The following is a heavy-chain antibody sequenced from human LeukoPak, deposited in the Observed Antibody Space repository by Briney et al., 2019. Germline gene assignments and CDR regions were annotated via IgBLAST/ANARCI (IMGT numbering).Heavy chain of an antibody. CDR2: IIPIFGTA. CDR1: GGTFSSYA. V-gene: IGHV1-69*13. J-gene: IGHJ4*02. CDR3: ATVSPYYYDSSGYLEHDY. D-gene: IGHD3-22*01. Sequence: SVKVSCKASGGTFSSYAISWVRRAPGRGLEWMGGIIPIFGTANYAQKFQGRVTITADESTSTAYMELSSLRSEDTAVYYCATVSPYYYDSSGYLEHDYWGQGTLVTVSS.